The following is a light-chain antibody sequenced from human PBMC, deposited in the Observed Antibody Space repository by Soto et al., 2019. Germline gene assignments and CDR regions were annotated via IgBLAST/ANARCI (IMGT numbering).Light chain of an antibody. CDR3: QQYGSSGT. Sequence: EIVLTQSPGTLSLSPGERATLSCRASQSVSNNYLAWYQQKPGQAPRPLIYGASNRATGIPDRFSGSGSGTDFTLTISRLEPEDFAVYYCQQYGSSGTCGQGTKGDIK. CDR2: GAS. CDR1: QSVSNNY. J-gene: IGKJ1*01. V-gene: IGKV3-20*01.